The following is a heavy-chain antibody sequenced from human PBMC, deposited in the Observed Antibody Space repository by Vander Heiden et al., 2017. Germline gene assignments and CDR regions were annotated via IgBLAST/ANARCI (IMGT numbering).Heavy chain of an antibody. D-gene: IGHD3-3*02. J-gene: IGHJ6*02. V-gene: IGHV3-23*01. CDR3: ARAPAIACRSYFYYGMEV. CDR2: FAGAIVPT. CDR1: GFTFNNHA. Sequence: VQLLESGGDLVQPGGSLRLSCAGSGFTFNNHAMIWVRHSLGKALGWVSAFAGAIVPTCYADSVAGRFTISRDNSINTLYLQLNSLRGEDTAVYYCARAPAIACRSYFYYGMEVWGQGTTVNV.